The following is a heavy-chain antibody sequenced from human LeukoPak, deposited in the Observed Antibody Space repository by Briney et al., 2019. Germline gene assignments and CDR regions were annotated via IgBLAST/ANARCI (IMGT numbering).Heavy chain of an antibody. CDR3: ARGNVAAAGRAWFDP. V-gene: IGHV4-39*07. CDR1: GGPISSSSYY. J-gene: IGHJ5*02. CDR2: IYYSGST. D-gene: IGHD6-13*01. Sequence: SETLSLTCTVSGGPISSSSYYWGWIRQPPGKGLEWIGSIYYSGSTNYNPSLKSRVTISVDTSKNQFSLKLSSVTAADTAVYYCARGNVAAAGRAWFDPWGQGTLVTVSS.